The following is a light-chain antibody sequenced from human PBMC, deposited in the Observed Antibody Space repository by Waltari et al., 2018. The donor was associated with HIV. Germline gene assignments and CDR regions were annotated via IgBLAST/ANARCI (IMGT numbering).Light chain of an antibody. CDR1: SFNIGSNF. V-gene: IGLV1-47*01. Sequence: QSVLTQPPSASGTPGQRVTIRCSGSSFNIGSNFVYWYQQLPGAAPKLLSYRNKQRPSGGPVRFSGSKSGTSASLAIIGLRSEDEADYYCAAWGGSLSGFYVVGTVTKVTVL. J-gene: IGLJ1*01. CDR3: AAWGGSLSGFYV. CDR2: RNK.